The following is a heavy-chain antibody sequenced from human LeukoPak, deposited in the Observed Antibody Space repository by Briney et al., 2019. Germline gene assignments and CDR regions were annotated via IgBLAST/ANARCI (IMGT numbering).Heavy chain of an antibody. CDR3: ARDRPSEYYYDSSGYNK. D-gene: IGHD3-22*01. CDR1: GGSISSSNW. V-gene: IGHV4-4*02. Sequence: PSGTLSLTCAVSGGSISSSNWWSWVRQPPGKGLEWIGEIYHSGSTNYNPSLKSRVTISVDRSKNQFSLKLSSVTAADTAVYYCARDRPSEYYYDSSGYNKWGQGTLVTVSS. CDR2: IYHSGST. J-gene: IGHJ4*02.